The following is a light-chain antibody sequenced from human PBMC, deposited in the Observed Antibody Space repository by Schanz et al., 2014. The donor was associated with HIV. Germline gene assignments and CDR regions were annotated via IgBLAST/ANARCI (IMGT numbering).Light chain of an antibody. V-gene: IGKV1-27*01. Sequence: DIQMTQSPPTLSASVGDRVTITCRASQGIDNYLAWYQQKSGKVPKLLIYAASTLQSGVPSRFSGSGSGTDYTLTISSLQPDDAATYFCQEYDSAPRTFGQGTKVEIK. CDR2: AAS. CDR3: QEYDSAPRT. CDR1: QGIDNY. J-gene: IGKJ1*01.